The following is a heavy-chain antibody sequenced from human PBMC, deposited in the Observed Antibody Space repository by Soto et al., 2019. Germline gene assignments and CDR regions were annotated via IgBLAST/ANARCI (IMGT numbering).Heavy chain of an antibody. CDR2: IYYSGIT. D-gene: IGHD3-22*01. J-gene: IGHJ4*02. Sequence: SETLSLTCTVSGGSISSSIDYWGWIRQPPGKGLEWIGSIYYSGITYYNPSLKSRVTISVDTSKNQFSLKLSSVTAADTAVYYCARHVSYYYDSSGRSGFDYWGQGTLVTVSS. CDR3: ARHVSYYYDSSGRSGFDY. CDR1: GGSISSSIDY. V-gene: IGHV4-39*01.